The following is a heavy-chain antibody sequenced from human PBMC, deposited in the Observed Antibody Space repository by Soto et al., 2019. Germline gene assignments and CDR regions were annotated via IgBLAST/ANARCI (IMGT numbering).Heavy chain of an antibody. CDR1: GYTFTSYG. D-gene: IGHD3-3*01. CDR3: ARDSDPAFWSHPANDY. V-gene: IGHV1-18*01. Sequence: QVPLVQSGAEVKKPGASVKVSCKSSGYTFTSYGISWVRQAPGQGLEWMGWISAYNGNTNYAQKLQGRVTMTTDTSTSTAYMELRSLRSDDTAVYYCARDSDPAFWSHPANDYWGQGTLVTVYS. J-gene: IGHJ4*02. CDR2: ISAYNGNT.